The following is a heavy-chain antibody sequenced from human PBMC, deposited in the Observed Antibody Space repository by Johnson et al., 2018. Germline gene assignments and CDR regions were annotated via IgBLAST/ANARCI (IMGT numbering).Heavy chain of an antibody. V-gene: IGHV3-13*01. D-gene: IGHD1/OR15-1a*01. CDR1: GFTFSSYD. CDR3: ARGNKMTDDAFDI. CDR2: IGTAGDT. J-gene: IGHJ3*02. Sequence: VKLVESGGGLVQPGGSLRLSCAASGFTFSSYDMHWVRQAPGQGLEWVSAIGTAGDTYYPGSVTGRFTIARENAKDSLDLQMNSLSAGDTAVYYCARGNKMTDDAFDIWGQGTMVTVSS.